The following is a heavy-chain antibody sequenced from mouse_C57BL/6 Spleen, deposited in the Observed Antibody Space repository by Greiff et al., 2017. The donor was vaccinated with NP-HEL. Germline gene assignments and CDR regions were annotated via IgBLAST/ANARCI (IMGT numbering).Heavy chain of an antibody. Sequence: EVQLVESGGGLVKPGGSLKLSCAASGFTFSDYGMHWVRQAPEKGLEWVAYISSGSSTIYYAETVKGRFTISRDNAKNTLFLQMTSLRSEDTAMYYCARPWYYGSSYLWYFDVWGTGTTVTVSS. CDR1: GFTFSDYG. V-gene: IGHV5-17*01. CDR2: ISSGSSTI. CDR3: ARPWYYGSSYLWYFDV. D-gene: IGHD1-1*01. J-gene: IGHJ1*03.